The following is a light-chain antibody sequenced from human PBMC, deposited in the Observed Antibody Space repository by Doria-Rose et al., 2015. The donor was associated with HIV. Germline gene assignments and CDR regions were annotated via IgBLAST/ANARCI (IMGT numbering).Light chain of an antibody. V-gene: IGKV3-20*01. J-gene: IGKJ1*01. CDR2: DGS. CDR3: HQYGTSWT. CDR1: QSFSSTY. Sequence: TQSPGTLSLSPGERATLSCRASQSFSSTYLAWYQQKPGQAPSLLIYDGSTRATGIPDRFSASGSGTDFILTINRLEPEDFALYCCHQYGTSWTCGQGTKVEI.